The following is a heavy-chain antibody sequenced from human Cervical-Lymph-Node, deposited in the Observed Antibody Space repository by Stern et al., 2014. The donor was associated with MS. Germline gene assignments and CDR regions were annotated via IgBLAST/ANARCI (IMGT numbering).Heavy chain of an antibody. CDR2: IGWNSGTI. CDR1: GFTFDDFA. CDR3: AKDIVATVGTEYFQK. J-gene: IGHJ1*01. Sequence: VQLVESGGGLVQPGKSLRLSCVASGFTFDDFAMHWVRQVPGKGLEWVSGIGWNSGTIAYADSVEGRFTISRDNAKNSLHLQMNSLRPEDTAMYYCAKDIVATVGTEYFQKWGQGTLVTVSS. V-gene: IGHV3-9*01. D-gene: IGHD6-13*01.